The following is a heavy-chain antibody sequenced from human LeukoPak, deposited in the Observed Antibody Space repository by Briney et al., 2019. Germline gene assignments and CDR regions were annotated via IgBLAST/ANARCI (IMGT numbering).Heavy chain of an antibody. CDR2: IVVGSGNT. Sequence: SVKVSCKASGFTFTSSAVQWVRQARGQRLEWIGWIVVGSGNTNYAQKFQGRVTITRDTSTSTVYMEVSSLGSEDTAVYYCARERHGSGTYNYYGMDVWGQGTTVTVSS. CDR1: GFTFTSSA. D-gene: IGHD3-10*01. V-gene: IGHV1-58*01. CDR3: ARERHGSGTYNYYGMDV. J-gene: IGHJ6*02.